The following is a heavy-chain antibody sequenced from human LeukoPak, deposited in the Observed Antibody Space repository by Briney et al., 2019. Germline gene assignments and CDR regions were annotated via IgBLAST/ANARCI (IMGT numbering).Heavy chain of an antibody. V-gene: IGHV1-69*01. J-gene: IGHJ5*02. CDR1: GGTLSSYA. D-gene: IGHD5-12*01. CDR3: ARGARYGGYANWFEP. CDR2: IIPIFGTA. Sequence: ASVKVSCKASGGTLSSYAISWVRQAPGQGLEWMGGIIPIFGTANYAQKFQGRVTITADESTSTAYMELSSLRSEDTAVYYCARGARYGGYANWFEPWGQGTLVTVSS.